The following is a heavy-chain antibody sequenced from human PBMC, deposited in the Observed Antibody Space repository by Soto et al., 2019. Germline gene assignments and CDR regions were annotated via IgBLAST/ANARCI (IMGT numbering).Heavy chain of an antibody. CDR2: ISAYNGAK. CDR3: ARDTESNRYND. Sequence: ASVKVSCKASGYMFTTYGISWVRQAPGQGLEWMAWISAYNGAKKYSRNFEGRVTMTTHTSASTAYMELRSLTSDDTAMYYCARDTESNRYNDWGQGTLVTVSS. J-gene: IGHJ1*01. CDR1: GYMFTTYG. D-gene: IGHD1-20*01. V-gene: IGHV1-18*04.